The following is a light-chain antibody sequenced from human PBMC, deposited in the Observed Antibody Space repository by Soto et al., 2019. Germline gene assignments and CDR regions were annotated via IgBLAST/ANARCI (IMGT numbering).Light chain of an antibody. V-gene: IGLV1-40*01. CDR2: ADN. CDR1: SSNLGTGYD. CDR3: QSYDVSLSAWV. J-gene: IGLJ3*02. Sequence: QSVLTQPPSVSGAPGQTVSISCTGSSSNLGTGYDVHWYQQFPGRAPKLLIYADNKRPSGVPDRISGSKSGTSASLAMPGLQAEDEANYYCQSYDVSLSAWVFGGGTKLTVL.